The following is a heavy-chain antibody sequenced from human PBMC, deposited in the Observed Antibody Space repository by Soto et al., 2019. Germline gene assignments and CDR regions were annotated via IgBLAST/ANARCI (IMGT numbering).Heavy chain of an antibody. CDR1: GFTFSNYG. V-gene: IGHV3-30*18. J-gene: IGHJ5*02. CDR3: AKGRPVKGRSGSLSS. CDR2: ISHDGSNK. D-gene: IGHD1-26*01. Sequence: QVQLVESGGGVVQPGRSLRLSCAASGFTFSNYGMHWVRQAPGKGLKWVALISHDGSNKYYVDSVKGRFTISRDNSKNTVYLQMNSLRGEDTAGYYCAKGRPVKGRSGSLSSWGQGTLVSGSS.